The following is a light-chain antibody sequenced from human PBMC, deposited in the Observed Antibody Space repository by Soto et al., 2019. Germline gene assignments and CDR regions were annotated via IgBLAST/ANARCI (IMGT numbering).Light chain of an antibody. V-gene: IGLV2-8*01. CDR3: SSYAGTKTLV. Sequence: QSALTQPPSASGSPGQSVTISCTGTISDIGTYYYVSWYQQHPGKAPKLIIYEVSERPSWVPDRFSGSKSGNTASLTVSGLQAEEEAHYYCSSYAGTKTLVFGGGTKLTVL. J-gene: IGLJ2*01. CDR1: ISDIGTYYY. CDR2: EVS.